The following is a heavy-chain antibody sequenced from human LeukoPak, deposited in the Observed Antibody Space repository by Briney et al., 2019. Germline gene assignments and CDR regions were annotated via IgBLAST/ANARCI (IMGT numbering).Heavy chain of an antibody. CDR2: IYYSGST. Sequence: SETLSLTCAVYGGSFSGYYWGWIRQPPGKGLEWIASIYYSGSTYYNPSLKSRVTISVDASKNQFSLKLTSVTAADTAVYYCATYSGYDLRYWGQGTLVTVSS. CDR1: GGSFSGYY. D-gene: IGHD5-12*01. V-gene: IGHV4-39*01. J-gene: IGHJ4*02. CDR3: ATYSGYDLRY.